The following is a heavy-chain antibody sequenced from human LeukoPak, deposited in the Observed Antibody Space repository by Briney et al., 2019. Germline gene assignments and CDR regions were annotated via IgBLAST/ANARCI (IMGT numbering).Heavy chain of an antibody. J-gene: IGHJ4*02. CDR3: AGGGYDSATLDY. V-gene: IGHV1-46*01. CDR1: GYTFTSYY. CDR2: INPSGGST. D-gene: IGHD3-22*01. Sequence: GAPVKVSCKVSGYTFTSYYMHWVRQAPGQGLEWMGIINPSGGSTSYAQKFQGRVTMTRDTSTSTVYMELSSLRSEDTAVYYCAGGGYDSATLDYWGQGTLVTVSS.